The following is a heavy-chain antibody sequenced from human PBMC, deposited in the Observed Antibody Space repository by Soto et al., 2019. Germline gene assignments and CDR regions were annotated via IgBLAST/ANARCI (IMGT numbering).Heavy chain of an antibody. CDR2: IYYSGST. J-gene: IGHJ5*02. CDR1: GGSISSYY. V-gene: IGHV4-59*08. Sequence: PSETLSLTCTVSGGSISSYYWSWIRQPPGKGLEWIGYIYYSGSTNYNPSLKSRVTISVDTSKNQFSLKLSSVTAADTAVYYCARHYYDSSGYYYFRWFDPWGQGTLVTVSS. D-gene: IGHD3-22*01. CDR3: ARHYYDSSGYYYFRWFDP.